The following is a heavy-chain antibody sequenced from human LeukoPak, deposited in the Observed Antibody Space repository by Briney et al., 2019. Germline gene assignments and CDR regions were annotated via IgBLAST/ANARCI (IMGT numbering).Heavy chain of an antibody. D-gene: IGHD4-11*01. CDR2: ISGNSGDI. V-gene: IGHV3-11*03. Sequence: GGSLRLSCAVSGFTFSDYYMTWVRQAPGKGLEWLSYISGNSGDINYLDSVKGRFTISRDNSKNTLYLQMNSLRAEDTAVYYCARSYTLGPLDCWGQGTLVTVSS. CDR1: GFTFSDYY. J-gene: IGHJ4*02. CDR3: ARSYTLGPLDC.